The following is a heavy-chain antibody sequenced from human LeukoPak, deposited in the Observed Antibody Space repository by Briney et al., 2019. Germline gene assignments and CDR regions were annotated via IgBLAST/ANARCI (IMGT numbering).Heavy chain of an antibody. D-gene: IGHD3-22*01. V-gene: IGHV3-23*01. CDR3: AKSPRGDSSGYYFDY. J-gene: IGHJ4*02. CDR1: GFTFDNYA. Sequence: PGGSLRLSCAASGFTFDNYAINWVRQAPGKGLEWVSAISGTGGATYYADSVKGRFTISRDNSKSTLFLQMISLRAEDTAVYYCAKSPRGDSSGYYFDYWGQGSLVTVSS. CDR2: ISGTGGAT.